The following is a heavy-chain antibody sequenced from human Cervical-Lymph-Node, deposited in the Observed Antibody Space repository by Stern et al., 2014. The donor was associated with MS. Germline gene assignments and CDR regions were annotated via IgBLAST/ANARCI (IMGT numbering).Heavy chain of an antibody. J-gene: IGHJ4*02. CDR1: GYSFTIYW. V-gene: IGHV5-51*01. D-gene: IGHD4-23*01. CDR3: ARRTCGNCNIDY. CDR2: ISPGDSDT. Sequence: EVQLLESGAEVKKPGESLKLSCKGSGYSFTIYWIGWVRQMPGKGLEWIGSISPGDSDTSYTTPFQGQVTISADQSISTASTQWSSLKASDTAMYYCARRTCGNCNIDYWGQGTLVTVSS.